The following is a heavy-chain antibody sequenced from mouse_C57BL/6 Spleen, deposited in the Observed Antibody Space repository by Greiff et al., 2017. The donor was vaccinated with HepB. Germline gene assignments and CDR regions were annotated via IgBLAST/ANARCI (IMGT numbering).Heavy chain of an antibody. CDR2: IYPGDGDT. V-gene: IGHV1-82*01. Sequence: QVQLQQSGPELVKPGASVKISCKASGYAFSSSWMNWVKQRPGKGLEWIGRIYPGDGDTNYNGKFKGKATLTADKSSSTAYMQLSSLTSEDSAVYCCARGCDFYFDYWGQGTTLTVSS. D-gene: IGHD2-4*01. J-gene: IGHJ2*01. CDR3: ARGCDFYFDY. CDR1: GYAFSSSW.